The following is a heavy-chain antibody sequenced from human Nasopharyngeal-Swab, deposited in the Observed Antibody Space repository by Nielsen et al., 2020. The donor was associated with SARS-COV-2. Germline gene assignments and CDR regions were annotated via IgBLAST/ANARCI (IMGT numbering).Heavy chain of an antibody. J-gene: IGHJ4*02. Sequence: GGSLRLSCAASGFTFSSYAMHWVRQAPGKGLEWVAVISYDGSNKYYADSVKGRFTISRDNSKNMLYLQMNSLRAEDTAVYYCATPSPQGYDFWSGYGSWGQGTLVTVSS. CDR2: ISYDGSNK. CDR3: ATPSPQGYDFWSGYGS. V-gene: IGHV3-30-3*01. D-gene: IGHD3-3*01. CDR1: GFTFSSYA.